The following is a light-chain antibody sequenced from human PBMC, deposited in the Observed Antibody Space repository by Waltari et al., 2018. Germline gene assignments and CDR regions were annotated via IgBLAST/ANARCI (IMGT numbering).Light chain of an antibody. CDR3: QQYNNWLPLT. CDR2: KAS. J-gene: IGKJ4*01. V-gene: IGKV1-5*03. CDR1: QSINNW. Sequence: DIQMTQSPSTLSASVGDRVTITCRASQSINNWLAWFQLKPGKAPKLLIYKASNLESGVPSRFSGSASGTEFTLTISSLQPDDFASYYCQQYNNWLPLTFGGGTKVEIK.